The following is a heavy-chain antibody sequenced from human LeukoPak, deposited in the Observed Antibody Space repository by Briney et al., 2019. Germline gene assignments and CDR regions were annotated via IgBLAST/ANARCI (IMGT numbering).Heavy chain of an antibody. J-gene: IGHJ4*02. CDR1: GGSISSGGYY. CDR2: IYYSGST. CDR3: ARVFSSGWYGIDY. D-gene: IGHD6-13*01. V-gene: IGHV4-31*03. Sequence: SETLSLTCTVSGGSISSGGYYWSWIRQHPGKGLEWIGYIYYSGSTYYNPSLKSRVTISVDTPKNQFSLKLSSVTAADTAVYYCARVFSSGWYGIDYWGQGTLVTVSS.